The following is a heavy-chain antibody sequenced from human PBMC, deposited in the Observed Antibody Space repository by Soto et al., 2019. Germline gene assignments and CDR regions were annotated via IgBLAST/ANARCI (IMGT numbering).Heavy chain of an antibody. CDR2: INHSGST. D-gene: IGHD3-10*01. J-gene: IGHJ4*02. Sequence: SETLSLTCAVYGGSFSGYYWSWIRQPPGKGLEWIGEINHSGSTNYNPSLKSRVTISVDTSKNQFSLKLSSVTAADTAVYYCARPPSYYYGSGSYYNYWGQGTRVTVS. CDR3: ARPPSYYYGSGSYYNY. V-gene: IGHV4-34*01. CDR1: GGSFSGYY.